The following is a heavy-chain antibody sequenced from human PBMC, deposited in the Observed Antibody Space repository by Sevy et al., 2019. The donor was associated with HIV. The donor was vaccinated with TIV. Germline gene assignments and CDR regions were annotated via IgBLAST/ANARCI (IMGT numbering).Heavy chain of an antibody. CDR1: GFTFSSYG. Sequence: GGSLRLSCAASGFTFSSYGMHWVRQAPGKGLEWVAVISYDGSNKYYADSVKGRFTISRDNSKNTRYLQMNSQRAEDTAVYYCAQNGGSSGWYGGYWGQGTLVTVSS. CDR3: AQNGGSSGWYGGY. V-gene: IGHV3-30*03. J-gene: IGHJ4*01. CDR2: ISYDGSNK. D-gene: IGHD6-19*01.